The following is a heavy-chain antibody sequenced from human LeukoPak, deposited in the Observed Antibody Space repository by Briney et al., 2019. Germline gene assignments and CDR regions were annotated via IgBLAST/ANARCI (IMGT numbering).Heavy chain of an antibody. J-gene: IGHJ6*02. D-gene: IGHD2-15*01. Sequence: GGSLRLSCAASGFTFSSYGMHWVRQAPGKGLEWVAVISYDGSNKYYADSVKGRFTISRDNSKNTLYLQMNSLRAEDTAVYYCAKDLVVVVAATLYGYYYYGMDVWGQGTTVTVPS. CDR2: ISYDGSNK. CDR1: GFTFSSYG. CDR3: AKDLVVVVAATLYGYYYYGMDV. V-gene: IGHV3-30*18.